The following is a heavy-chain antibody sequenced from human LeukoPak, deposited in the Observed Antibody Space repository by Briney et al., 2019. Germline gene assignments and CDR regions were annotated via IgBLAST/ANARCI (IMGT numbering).Heavy chain of an antibody. J-gene: IGHJ4*02. V-gene: IGHV3-23*01. CDR2: ISGSGGST. Sequence: GGSLRLSCAASGFTFSSYAMSWVRQAPGKGLEWVSAISGSGGSTYYAGSVKGRFTISRDNSKNTLYLQMNSLRAEDTAVYYCAKSPYYDILTGYYRTLYYFDYWGQGTLVTVSS. CDR1: GFTFSSYA. CDR3: AKSPYYDILTGYYRTLYYFDY. D-gene: IGHD3-9*01.